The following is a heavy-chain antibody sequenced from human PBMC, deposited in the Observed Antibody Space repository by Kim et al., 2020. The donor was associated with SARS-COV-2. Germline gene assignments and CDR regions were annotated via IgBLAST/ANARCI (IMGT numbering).Heavy chain of an antibody. Sequence: SETLSLTCTVSGGSVSSGSYYWSWIRQPPGKGLEWIGYIYYSGSTNYNPSLKSRVTISVDTSKNQFSLKLSSVTAADTAVYYCARGIDSSGYYGGYFDLWGRGTLVTVSS. CDR1: GGSVSSGSYY. CDR2: IYYSGST. D-gene: IGHD3-22*01. V-gene: IGHV4-61*01. CDR3: ARGIDSSGYYGGYFDL. J-gene: IGHJ2*01.